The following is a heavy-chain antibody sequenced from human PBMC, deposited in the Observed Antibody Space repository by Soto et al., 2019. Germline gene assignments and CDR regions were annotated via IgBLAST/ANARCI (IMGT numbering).Heavy chain of an antibody. CDR3: AKSGERYCTVGSCYFDC. CDR2: ISYDGKYK. V-gene: IGHV3-30*18. J-gene: IGHJ4*02. CDR1: GFTFSSYG. D-gene: IGHD2-8*02. Sequence: GGSLRLSCAASGFTFSSYGMHWVRQAPGQGLEWVAIISYDGKYKYYGDSVKGRFTISRDNSKNTLYLQMDSLRAEDTAVYYCAKSGERYCTVGSCYFDCWGQGSVVTVSS.